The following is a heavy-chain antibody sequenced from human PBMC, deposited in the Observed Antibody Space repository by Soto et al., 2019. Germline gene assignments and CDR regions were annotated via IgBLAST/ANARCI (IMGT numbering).Heavy chain of an antibody. CDR3: ARADPSIDARPNDALDI. CDR2: INPNSGGT. J-gene: IGHJ3*02. V-gene: IGHV1-2*04. D-gene: IGHD6-6*01. CDR1: GYTFTGYY. Sequence: ASVKVSCKASGYTFTGYYMHWVRQAPGQGLEWMGWINPNSGGTNYAQKFQGWVTMTRDTSISTAYMELSRLRSDDTAVYYCARADPSIDARPNDALDIWGQGTMVTVSS.